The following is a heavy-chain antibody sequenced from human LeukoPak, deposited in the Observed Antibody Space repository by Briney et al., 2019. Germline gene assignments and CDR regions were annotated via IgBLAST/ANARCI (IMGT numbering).Heavy chain of an antibody. J-gene: IGHJ4*02. V-gene: IGHV1-2*02. CDR3: ARDPLYIWWLRTHPGQDYYFDY. D-gene: IGHD5-12*01. CDR2: INPNSGGT. Sequence: ASVKVSCKASGYTFTGYYMHWVRQAPGQGPEWMGWINPNSGGTNYAQKVQGRVTMTRDTSISTAYMELSRLRSDDTAVYYCARDPLYIWWLRTHPGQDYYFDYWGQGTLVTVSS. CDR1: GYTFTGYY.